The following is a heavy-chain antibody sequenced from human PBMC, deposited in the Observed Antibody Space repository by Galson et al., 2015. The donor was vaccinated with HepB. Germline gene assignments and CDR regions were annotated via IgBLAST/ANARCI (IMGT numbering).Heavy chain of an antibody. CDR2: ISGSGGST. CDR1: GFTFSSYA. D-gene: IGHD6-19*01. V-gene: IGHV3-23*01. J-gene: IGHJ1*01. Sequence: SLRLSCAASGFTFSSYAMSWVRQAPGKGLEWVSAISGSGGSTYYADSVKGRFTISRDNSKNTLYLQMNSLRAEDTAVYYCAKLVGGSGWFTPYSAEYFQHWGQGTLVTVSS. CDR3: AKLVGGSGWFTPYSAEYFQH.